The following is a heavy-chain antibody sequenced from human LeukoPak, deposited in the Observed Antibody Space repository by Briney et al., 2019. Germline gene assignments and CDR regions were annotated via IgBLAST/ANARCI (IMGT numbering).Heavy chain of an antibody. CDR3: ARDRDSSSGEAFDI. CDR1: VYTFTGYY. Sequence: ASVKVSCKASVYTFTGYYMHWVRQAPGQGLEWMGWINPNSGGTNYAQKFQGRVTMTRDTSISTAYMELSRLRSDDTAVYYCARDRDSSSGEAFDIWGQGTMVTVSS. D-gene: IGHD3-22*01. CDR2: INPNSGGT. J-gene: IGHJ3*02. V-gene: IGHV1-2*02.